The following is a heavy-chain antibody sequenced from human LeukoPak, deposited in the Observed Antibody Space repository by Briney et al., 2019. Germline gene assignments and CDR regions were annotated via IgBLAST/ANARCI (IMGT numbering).Heavy chain of an antibody. J-gene: IGHJ6*02. CDR1: GFTFSSYS. Sequence: GGSLRLSCAASGFTFSSYSMNWVRQAPGKGLECVAVMSYDGNNKYYADSVKGRFTISRDNSKNTLYLQMNSLRTEDTAIYYCTRDDSRVWGQGTTVTVSS. V-gene: IGHV3-30*03. CDR3: TRDDSRV. CDR2: MSYDGNNK. D-gene: IGHD3-22*01.